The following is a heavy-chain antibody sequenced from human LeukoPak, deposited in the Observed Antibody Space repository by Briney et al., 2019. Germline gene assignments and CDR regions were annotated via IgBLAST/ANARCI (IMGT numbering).Heavy chain of an antibody. CDR1: GFTISNYW. Sequence: GESLRLSCAASGFTISNYWMSWVRQAPGKGLEWVATINQDGGGKYYVDSVKGRFTISRDSAENSLYLQMNSLTAEDTAVYYCARDVFDYWGQGTLDTVSS. CDR3: ARDVFDY. J-gene: IGHJ4*02. CDR2: INQDGGGK. V-gene: IGHV3-7*01.